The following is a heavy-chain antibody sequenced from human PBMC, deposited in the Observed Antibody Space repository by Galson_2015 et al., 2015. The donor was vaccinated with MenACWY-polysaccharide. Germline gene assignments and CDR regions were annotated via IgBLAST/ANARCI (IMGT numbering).Heavy chain of an antibody. V-gene: IGHV3-48*02. Sequence: SLRLSCAASGFTFSSYRMNWVRQAPGKGLEWVSYISSSSSTIYYADSVKGRFTISRDNAKNSLYLQMNSLRDEDTAVYYCARDPSLGGYDWHFDYWGQGTLVTVSS. J-gene: IGHJ4*02. CDR2: ISSSSSTI. D-gene: IGHD5-12*01. CDR3: ARDPSLGGYDWHFDY. CDR1: GFTFSSYR.